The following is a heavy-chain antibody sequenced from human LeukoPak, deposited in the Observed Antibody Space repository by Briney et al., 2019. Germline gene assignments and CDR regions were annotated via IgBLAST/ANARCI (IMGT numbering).Heavy chain of an antibody. J-gene: IGHJ4*02. CDR3: ARGALPRIAADPF. D-gene: IGHD6-13*01. CDR2: ISSSSSYI. CDR1: GFTFSSYS. V-gene: IGHV3-21*01. Sequence: PGGSLRLSCAASGFTFSSYSMNWVRQAPGKGLEWVSSISSSSSYIYYADSVKGRFTISRDNAKNSLYLQMNSLRAEDTAVYYCARGALPRIAADPFWGQETLVTVSS.